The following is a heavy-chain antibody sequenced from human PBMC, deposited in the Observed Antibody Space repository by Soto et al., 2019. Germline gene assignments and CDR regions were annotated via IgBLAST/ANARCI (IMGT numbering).Heavy chain of an antibody. CDR3: ARGRGYCSSTSCSYYGMDV. Sequence: VQLVESGGGLVKPGGSLRLSCAASGFTFSSYGMHWVRQAPGKGLEWVAVIWYDGSNKYYADSVKGRFTISRDNSKNTLYLQMNSLRAEDTAVYYCARGRGYCSSTSCSYYGMDVWGQGTTVTVSS. J-gene: IGHJ6*02. D-gene: IGHD2-2*01. CDR2: IWYDGSNK. CDR1: GFTFSSYG. V-gene: IGHV3-33*01.